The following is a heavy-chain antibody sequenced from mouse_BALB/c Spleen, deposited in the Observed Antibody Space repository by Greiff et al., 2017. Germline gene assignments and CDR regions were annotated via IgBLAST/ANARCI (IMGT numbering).Heavy chain of an antibody. D-gene: IGHD2-4*01. Sequence: VQLQQSGAELMKPGASVKISCKATGYTFSSYWIEWVKQRPGHGLEWIGEILPGSGSTNYNEKFKGKATFTADTSSNTAYMQLSSLTSEDSAVYYCARSDYPSYYAMDYWGQGTSVTVSS. V-gene: IGHV1-9*01. J-gene: IGHJ4*01. CDR2: ILPGSGST. CDR3: ARSDYPSYYAMDY. CDR1: GYTFSSYW.